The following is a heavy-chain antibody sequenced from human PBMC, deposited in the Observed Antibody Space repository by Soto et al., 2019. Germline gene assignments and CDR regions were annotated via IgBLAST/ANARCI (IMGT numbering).Heavy chain of an antibody. CDR1: GFTFSSYA. J-gene: IGHJ6*03. D-gene: IGHD4-17*01. CDR3: AKNGEYYGDPDDWRYYYYYYYMDV. CDR2: ICGSGGSS. V-gene: IGHV3-23*01. Sequence: GGSLRLSCAASGFTFSSYAMSWVRQAPGKGLEWVSAICGSGGSSYYADSVKGRCTISRDNSKNTLYLKMNSLRAQDTAIYYCAKNGEYYGDPDDWRYYYYYYYMDVWGKGTTVTVSS.